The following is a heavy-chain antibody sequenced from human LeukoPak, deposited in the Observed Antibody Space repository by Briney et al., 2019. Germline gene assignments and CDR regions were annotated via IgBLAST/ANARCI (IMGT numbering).Heavy chain of an antibody. CDR1: GFTFSSYA. J-gene: IGHJ4*02. CDR3: ARVGVEMATSFAWEFDY. V-gene: IGHV3-30-3*01. Sequence: GGSLRLSCAASGFTFSSYAMSWVRQAPGKGLEWVAVISYDGSNKYYADSVKGRFTISRDNSKNTLYLQMNSLRAEGTAVYYCARVGVEMATSFAWEFDYWGQGTLVTVSS. D-gene: IGHD5-12*01. CDR2: ISYDGSNK.